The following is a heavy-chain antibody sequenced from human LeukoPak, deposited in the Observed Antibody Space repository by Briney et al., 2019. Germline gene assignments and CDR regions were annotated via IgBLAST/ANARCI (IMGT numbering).Heavy chain of an antibody. V-gene: IGHV3-53*04. Sequence: PGGSLRLSCAASGFTVSSNYMSWVRQAPGKGLERVSVIYSGGSTYYADSVKGRFTISRHNSKNTLYLQMNSLRAEDTAVYYCARARYSSGWYQFDPWGQGTLVTVSS. CDR3: ARARYSSGWYQFDP. J-gene: IGHJ5*02. D-gene: IGHD6-19*01. CDR2: IYSGGST. CDR1: GFTVSSNY.